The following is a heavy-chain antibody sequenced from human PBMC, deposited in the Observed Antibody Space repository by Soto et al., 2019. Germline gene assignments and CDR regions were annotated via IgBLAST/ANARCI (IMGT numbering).Heavy chain of an antibody. CDR2: IKEDGSDK. D-gene: IGHD6-19*01. Sequence: GGSLRLSCAASGFSFSSYWMSWVRQAPGKGLEWVANIKEDGSDKYYVDSVMGRFTISRDIAKNSLLLQMNSLRAEDTAVYYCAILKQWRNPKGGFDIWGQGTMVTVSS. J-gene: IGHJ3*02. CDR1: GFSFSSYW. CDR3: AILKQWRNPKGGFDI. V-gene: IGHV3-7*01.